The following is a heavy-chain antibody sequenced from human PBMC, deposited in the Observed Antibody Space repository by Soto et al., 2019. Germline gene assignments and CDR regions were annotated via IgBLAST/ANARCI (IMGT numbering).Heavy chain of an antibody. CDR1: GFTFSSYA. D-gene: IGHD3-16*02. J-gene: IGHJ4*02. Sequence: PGGSLRLSCAASGFTFSSYAMSWVRQAPGKGLEWVSAISGSGGSTYYADYVKGRFTISRDNSKNTLYLKMNSLKAEDTAVFYCAKDALYDYIWGSYRQSFDYWGQGTLVTVSS. V-gene: IGHV3-23*01. CDR2: ISGSGGST. CDR3: AKDALYDYIWGSYRQSFDY.